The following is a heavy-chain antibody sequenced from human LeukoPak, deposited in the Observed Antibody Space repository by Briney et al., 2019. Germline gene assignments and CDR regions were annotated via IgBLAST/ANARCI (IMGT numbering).Heavy chain of an antibody. Sequence: SETLSLTCAVYGGSFSGYYWTWIRQPPGKGLEWIGEINHSGNTNYNPSLKSRVAISVDTSKNQFSLKLSSVTAADTAVYYCASLYYYDSGGYLKNWFDPWGQGTLVTVSS. CDR1: GGSFSGYY. V-gene: IGHV4-34*01. CDR2: INHSGNT. D-gene: IGHD3-22*01. CDR3: ASLYYYDSGGYLKNWFDP. J-gene: IGHJ5*02.